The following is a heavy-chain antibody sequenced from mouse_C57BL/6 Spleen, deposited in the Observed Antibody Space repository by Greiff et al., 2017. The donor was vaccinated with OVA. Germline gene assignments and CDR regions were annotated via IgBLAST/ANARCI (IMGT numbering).Heavy chain of an antibody. CDR1: GYAFSRYW. CDR3: ARRDDGYLGY. V-gene: IGHV1-80*01. J-gene: IGHJ2*01. CDR2: IYPGDGDT. D-gene: IGHD2-3*01. Sequence: QVQLQQSGAELVKPGASVKISCKASGYAFSRYWMNWVKQRPGTGLEWIGQIYPGDGDTNYNGKFKGKATLTADKSASTAYMQLSSLTSEDSAVYFCARRDDGYLGYWGQGTTLTVSS.